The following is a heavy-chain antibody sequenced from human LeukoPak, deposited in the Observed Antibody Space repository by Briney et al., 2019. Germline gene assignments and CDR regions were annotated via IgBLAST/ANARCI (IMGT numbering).Heavy chain of an antibody. CDR2: INPNSADT. Sequence: ASVKVSCKASGYTFTGYYIHWVRQAPGQGLEWMGWINPNSADTNYAQKFQGRVTMTRDTSISAAYMELSRLRSDDTAVYYCARVWGIVGASDAFDIWGQGTMVTVSS. V-gene: IGHV1-2*02. CDR1: GYTFTGYY. CDR3: ARVWGIVGASDAFDI. D-gene: IGHD1-26*01. J-gene: IGHJ3*02.